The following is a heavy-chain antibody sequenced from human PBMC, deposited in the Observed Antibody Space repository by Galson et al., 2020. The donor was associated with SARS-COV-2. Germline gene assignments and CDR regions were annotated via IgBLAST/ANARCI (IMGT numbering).Heavy chain of an antibody. CDR3: VRDDGTAPCDY. CDR1: GFSVSSKY. CDR2: IYSIGTT. J-gene: IGHJ4*02. Sequence: METGGSLRLSCAASGFSVSSKYMSWVRQAPGKGLEWVSVIYSIGTTNYADSVRGRFTISRDTSKNTVYLQMNSLRAEDTAVYYCVRDDGTAPCDYWGQGTLVTVSS. V-gene: IGHV3-53*05. D-gene: IGHD5-18*01.